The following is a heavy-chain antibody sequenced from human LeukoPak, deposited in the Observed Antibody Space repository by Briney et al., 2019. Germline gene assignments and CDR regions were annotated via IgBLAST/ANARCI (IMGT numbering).Heavy chain of an antibody. CDR2: IKQDGSEK. CDR3: ASGAYYDFWSGYYMGYYFDY. CDR1: GFTFSSYW. J-gene: IGHJ4*02. Sequence: GGSLRLSRAASGFTFSSYWMSWVRQAPGKGLEWVANIKQDGSEKYYVDSVKGRFTISRDNAKNSLYLQMNSLRAEDTAVYYCASGAYYDFWSGYYMGYYFDYWCQGTVVTVSS. V-gene: IGHV3-7*01. D-gene: IGHD3-3*01.